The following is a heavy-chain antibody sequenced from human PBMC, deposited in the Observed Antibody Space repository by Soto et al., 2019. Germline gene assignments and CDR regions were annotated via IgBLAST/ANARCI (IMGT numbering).Heavy chain of an antibody. V-gene: IGHV3-23*01. Sequence: GGSLRLSCAASGFTFSSYAMSWVRQAPGKGLEWVSAISGSGGGTWYADSVKGRFTIPRDDSKNTLYLQMNSLRAEDTAVYYWAKNLRRGSSLTPDAFDIWGQGAMVTVSS. CDR2: ISGSGGGT. J-gene: IGHJ3*02. D-gene: IGHD2-2*01. CDR1: GFTFSSYA. CDR3: AKNLRRGSSLTPDAFDI.